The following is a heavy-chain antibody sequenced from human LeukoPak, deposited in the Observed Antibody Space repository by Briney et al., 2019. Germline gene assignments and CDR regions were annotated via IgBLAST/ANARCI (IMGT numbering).Heavy chain of an antibody. CDR1: GGSISSSSYY. CDR3: ARDYAITFGGVIGY. J-gene: IGHJ4*02. V-gene: IGHV4-39*07. CDR2: IYYSGST. D-gene: IGHD3-16*02. Sequence: SETLSLTCTVSGGSISSSSYYWGWIRQPPGKGLEWIGSIYYSGSTYYNPSLKSRVTISVDTSKNQFSLKLSSVTAADTAVYYCARDYAITFGGVIGYWGQGTLVTVSS.